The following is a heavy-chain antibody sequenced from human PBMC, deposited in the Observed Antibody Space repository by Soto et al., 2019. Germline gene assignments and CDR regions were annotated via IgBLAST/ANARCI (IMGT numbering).Heavy chain of an antibody. J-gene: IGHJ4*02. V-gene: IGHV4-30-2*01. CDR3: ARGDTRLGELSHDY. CDR2: IYQSKSA. Sequence: LSLTFVVSGGSVTSGGHSWSWIRQAPGKCLEWVGSIYQSKSAYYNPSLRSRVAISVDRSKNQVSLRMTSVTAADTAIYYFARGDTRLGELSHDYWGQGTLVTVSS. D-gene: IGHD3-16*02. CDR1: GGSVTSGGHS.